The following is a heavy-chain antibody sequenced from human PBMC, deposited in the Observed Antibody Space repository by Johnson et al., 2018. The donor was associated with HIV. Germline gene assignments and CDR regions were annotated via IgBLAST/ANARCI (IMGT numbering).Heavy chain of an antibody. CDR3: ASLIWGRGFDI. D-gene: IGHD3-16*01. V-gene: IGHV3-7*01. Sequence: EKLVESGGGLVQPGGSQSLSCAASGFTFSSYDMSWVRQAPGKGLEWVAKIKQDGSEKYYVDSVKGRFTISRDNAKNSLYLQMNSLSAEDTAVYYCASLIWGRGFDIWGQGTIVTVSS. CDR1: GFTFSSYD. CDR2: IKQDGSEK. J-gene: IGHJ3*02.